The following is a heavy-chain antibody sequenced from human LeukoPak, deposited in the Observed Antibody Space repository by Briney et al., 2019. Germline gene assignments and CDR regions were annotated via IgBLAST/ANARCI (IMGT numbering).Heavy chain of an antibody. J-gene: IGHJ4*02. D-gene: IGHD3-22*01. CDR2: IIPILGIA. CDR1: GGTFSSYA. CDR3: XXXXXXXXSSGYYPDY. V-gene: IGHV1-69*04. Sequence: ASVKVSCKASGGTFSSYAISWVRQAPGQGLEWMGRIIPILGIANYAQKFQGRVTITADKSTSTAYMELSSLRSEDTAVYYCXXXXXXXXSSGYYPDYWGQGTLVTVSS.